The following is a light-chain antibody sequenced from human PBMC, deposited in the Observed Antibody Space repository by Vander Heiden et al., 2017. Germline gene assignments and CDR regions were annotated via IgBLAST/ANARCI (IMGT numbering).Light chain of an antibody. CDR2: WTS. Sequence: DIVMTQSPDSLTVSLGERATINCKSSQSVFYSGNNKYCVAWFQQKSGQPPKKLINWTSTRESGVPDRFSGSGSGTDFTLTISSLQAEDVAVYYCQQYYIPPLTFGGGTKVEIK. CDR1: QSVFYSGNNKYC. V-gene: IGKV4-1*01. CDR3: QQYYIPPLT. J-gene: IGKJ4*01.